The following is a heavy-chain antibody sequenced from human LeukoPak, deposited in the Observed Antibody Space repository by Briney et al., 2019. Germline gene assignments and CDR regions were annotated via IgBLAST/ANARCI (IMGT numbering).Heavy chain of an antibody. V-gene: IGHV1-69*04. CDR3: ARDRYCSGGSCYPYYYYYGMDV. CDR1: GGTFSSYA. Sequence: SVKVSCKASGGTFSSYAISWVRQAPGQGLGWMGRIIPILGIANYAQKFQGRVTITADQSTSTAYMELSSLRSEDTAVYYCARDRYCSGGSCYPYYYYYGMDVWGQGTTVTVSS. CDR2: IIPILGIA. D-gene: IGHD2-15*01. J-gene: IGHJ6*02.